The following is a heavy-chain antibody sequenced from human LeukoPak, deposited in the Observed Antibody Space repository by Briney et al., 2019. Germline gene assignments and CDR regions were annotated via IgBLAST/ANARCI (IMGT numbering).Heavy chain of an antibody. CDR1: GYTFTSYA. CDR3: ARDSAYGSGSYHWFDP. D-gene: IGHD3-10*01. J-gene: IGHJ5*02. CDR2: INAGNGNT. V-gene: IGHV1-3*01. Sequence: ASVKVSCKASGYTFTSYAMHWVRQAPGQRLEWMGWINAGNGNTKYSQKFQGRVTITRDTSASTAYMGLSSLRSEDTAVYYCARDSAYGSGSYHWFDPWGQGTLVTVSS.